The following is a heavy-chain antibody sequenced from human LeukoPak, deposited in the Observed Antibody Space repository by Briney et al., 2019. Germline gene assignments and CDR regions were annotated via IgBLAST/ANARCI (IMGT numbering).Heavy chain of an antibody. D-gene: IGHD2-21*01. CDR1: GFTFDDYA. J-gene: IGHJ3*02. CDR2: ICWNSGSI. V-gene: IGHV3-9*01. CDR3: AKDRGDAYWDAFDI. Sequence: GGSLRLSCAASGFTFDDYAMHWVRQAPGKGLEGVSGICWNSGSIGYADSVKGRFTISRDNAKNSLYLQMSSLRAEDTALYYCAKDRGDAYWDAFDIWGQGTMVTVSS.